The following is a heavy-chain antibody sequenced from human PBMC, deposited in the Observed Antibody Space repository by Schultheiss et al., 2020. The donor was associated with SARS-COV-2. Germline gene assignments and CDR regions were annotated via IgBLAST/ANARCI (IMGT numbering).Heavy chain of an antibody. V-gene: IGHV4-59*01. Sequence: SETLSLTCTVSGDSISNNYWSWIRQPPGKGLEWIGYIYYKGNSNYNPSLKSRVTISVDTSKNQFSLKLSSVTAADTAVYYCARVLAAAGIGRPFDYWGQGTLVTVSS. CDR2: IYYKGNS. CDR1: GDSISNNY. J-gene: IGHJ4*02. CDR3: ARVLAAAGIGRPFDY. D-gene: IGHD6-13*01.